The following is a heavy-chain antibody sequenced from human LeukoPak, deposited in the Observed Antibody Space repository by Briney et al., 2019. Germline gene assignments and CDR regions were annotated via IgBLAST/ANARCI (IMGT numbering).Heavy chain of an antibody. CDR2: IYYSGST. Sequence: SETLSLTCTVSGGSISSYYWSWIRQPPGKGLEWIGHIYYSGSTNYNPSLKSRVTISVDTSKNQFSLKLSSVTAADTAVYYCARDRGLENLVWDDAFDIWGQGTMVTVSS. V-gene: IGHV4-59*01. CDR3: ARDRGLENLVWDDAFDI. CDR1: GGSISSYY. J-gene: IGHJ3*02. D-gene: IGHD1-26*01.